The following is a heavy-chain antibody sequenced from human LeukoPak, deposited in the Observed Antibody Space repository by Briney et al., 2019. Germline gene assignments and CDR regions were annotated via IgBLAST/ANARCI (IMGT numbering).Heavy chain of an antibody. CDR2: ISSSSSTI. D-gene: IGHD2-2*01. V-gene: IGHV3-48*04. J-gene: IGHJ5*02. Sequence: GGSLRLSCAASGFTFSSYSMNWVHQAPGKGLAWVSYISSSSSTIYYADSVKGRFTISRDNAKNSLYLQMNSLRAEDTAVYYCARLPAAKRDNNWFDPWGQGTLVTVSS. CDR1: GFTFSSYS. CDR3: ARLPAAKRDNNWFDP.